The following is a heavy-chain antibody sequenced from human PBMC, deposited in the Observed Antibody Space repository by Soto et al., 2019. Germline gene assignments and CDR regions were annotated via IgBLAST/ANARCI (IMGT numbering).Heavy chain of an antibody. CDR1: GGSISSYY. J-gene: IGHJ4*02. Sequence: SETLSLTCTVSGGSISSYYWSRIRQPAGKGMEWIGRIHTTDGTNYNPSLKSRVTMSIDTSNNQFSLKLSSLTAADTAVYYCARALSSAAGLYFDFWGQGTLVTVSS. CDR2: IHTTDGT. V-gene: IGHV4-4*07. D-gene: IGHD6-13*01. CDR3: ARALSSAAGLYFDF.